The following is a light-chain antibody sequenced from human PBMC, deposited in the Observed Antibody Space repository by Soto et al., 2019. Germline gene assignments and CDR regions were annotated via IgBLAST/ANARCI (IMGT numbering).Light chain of an antibody. J-gene: IGLJ1*01. Sequence: QSALTQPASVSGSPGQSIAISCTGTRSDVGAYNYVSWYQQHPGKAPKIRMSEGTNRTSGVDDRFSGSKSGNTASLTISGLQAEDEADYYCSSFTSRFTFVFGTGTKLTVL. CDR3: SSFTSRFTFV. V-gene: IGLV2-14*01. CDR1: RSDVGAYNY. CDR2: EGT.